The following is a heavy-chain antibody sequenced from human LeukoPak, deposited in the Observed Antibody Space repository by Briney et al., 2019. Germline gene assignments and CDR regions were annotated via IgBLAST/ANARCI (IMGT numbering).Heavy chain of an antibody. CDR3: ARAGRPMIGGVTPLEHFDS. CDR2: INAAVGNT. V-gene: IGHV1-3*01. CDR1: GYTFSSYA. D-gene: IGHD3-10*01. J-gene: IGHJ4*02. Sequence: GASVKVSCKASGYTFSSYAIHWVRQAPGQGLEWMGWINAAVGNTKYSEKFQDRVTVTRDTPATTAYMELSSLRAEDTAVYYCARAGRPMIGGVTPLEHFDSWGRGTLVTVSS.